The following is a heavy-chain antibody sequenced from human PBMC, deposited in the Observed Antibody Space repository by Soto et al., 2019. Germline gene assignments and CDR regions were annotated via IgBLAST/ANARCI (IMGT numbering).Heavy chain of an antibody. J-gene: IGHJ6*02. CDR3: ARVGYSSTGTTLHFHGLDV. V-gene: IGHV1-46*01. D-gene: IGHD3-22*01. Sequence: ASVNVSCKTSGYNFTSHYIHWVRQAPGQRLESMGIIYPRGGSTIYAQKFQGKVTMTRDTSTHTLYMELISLRSEDTAIYYCARVGYSSTGTTLHFHGLDVWGQGTTVTVSS. CDR1: GYNFTSHY. CDR2: IYPRGGST.